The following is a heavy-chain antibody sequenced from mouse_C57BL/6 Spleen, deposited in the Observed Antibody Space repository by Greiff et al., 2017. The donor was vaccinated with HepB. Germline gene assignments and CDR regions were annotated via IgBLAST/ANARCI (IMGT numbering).Heavy chain of an antibody. CDR1: GYSITSGYY. CDR2: ISYDGSN. CDR3: AREAGYAMDY. Sequence: DVHLVESGPGLVKPSQSLSLTCSVTGYSITSGYYWNWIRQFPGNKLEWMGYISYDGSNNYNPSLKNRISITRDTSKNQFFLKLNSVTTEDTATYYCAREAGYAMDYWGQGTSVTVSS. J-gene: IGHJ4*01. D-gene: IGHD3-3*01. V-gene: IGHV3-6*01.